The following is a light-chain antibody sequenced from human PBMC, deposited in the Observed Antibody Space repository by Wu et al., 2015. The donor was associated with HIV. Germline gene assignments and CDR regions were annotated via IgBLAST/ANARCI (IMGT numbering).Light chain of an antibody. J-gene: IGKJ2*01. Sequence: IQLTQSPSSLSASVGDRVTISCRASQGISSTLAWYQQKPGKAPRLLIYDASILKSGVPSRFSGSGSGTDFTLTISSLQPEDFGTFYCQQFNSFPSTFGQGTKLEI. V-gene: IGKV1-13*02. CDR1: QGISST. CDR3: QQFNSFPST. CDR2: DAS.